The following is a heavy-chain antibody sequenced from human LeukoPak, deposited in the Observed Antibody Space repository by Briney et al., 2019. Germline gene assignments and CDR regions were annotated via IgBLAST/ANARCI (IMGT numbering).Heavy chain of an antibody. J-gene: IGHJ4*02. CDR2: LSSDGRDI. CDR3: ARDLGRVNLWTTVVTVPPDY. Sequence: GGSLRLSCAASGLLPNAFAMHWVRQAPGKGLEWVAVLSSDGRDIFYTGSVKGRFTISRDNSKNTLYLQMNSLRAEDTAVYYCARDLGRVNLWTTVVTVPPDYWGQGTLVTVSS. D-gene: IGHD4-23*01. CDR1: GLLPNAFA. V-gene: IGHV3-30*03.